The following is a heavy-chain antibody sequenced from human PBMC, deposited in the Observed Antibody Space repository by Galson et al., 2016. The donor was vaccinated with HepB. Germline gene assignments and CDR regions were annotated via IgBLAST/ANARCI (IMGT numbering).Heavy chain of an antibody. CDR1: GGSISTKNW. J-gene: IGHJ5*02. CDR3: ASVCGGGSCHSHWFGP. CDR2: VYHDGSP. Sequence: SETLSLTCTVSGGSISTKNWWSWVRQPPGKGLEWIGEVYHDGSPNYNPSLKSRLTISVDKSKNQFSLKLTSVPAADTAVYYCASVCGGGSCHSHWFGPWGQGTLVTVSS. D-gene: IGHD2-15*01. V-gene: IGHV4-4*02.